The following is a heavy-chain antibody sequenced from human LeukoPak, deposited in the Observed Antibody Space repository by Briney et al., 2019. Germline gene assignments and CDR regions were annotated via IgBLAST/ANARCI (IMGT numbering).Heavy chain of an antibody. CDR2: IYHSGST. Sequence: SETLSLTCAVSGGSISSGGYSWSWIRQPPGKGLEWIGYIYHSGSTYYNPSLKSRVTISVDRSKNQFSLKLSSVTAADTAVYYCARVVIGYCSGGSCSNWFDPWGQGTLVTVSS. CDR1: GGSISSGGYS. V-gene: IGHV4-30-2*01. CDR3: ARVVIGYCSGGSCSNWFDP. J-gene: IGHJ5*02. D-gene: IGHD2-15*01.